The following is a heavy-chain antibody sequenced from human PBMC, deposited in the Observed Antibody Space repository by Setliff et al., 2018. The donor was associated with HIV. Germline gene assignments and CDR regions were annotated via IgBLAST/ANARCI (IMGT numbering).Heavy chain of an antibody. D-gene: IGHD3-22*01. J-gene: IGHJ3*02. Sequence: ASVKVSCKASGYTFSSYYMRWVRQAPGQGLEWMGIINPSGGSTSYAQKFQGRVTMTRDTSTSTVYMELSSLRSEDTAVYYCARVLSRGSWGSGYNDAFDIWGQGTMVTVSS. CDR3: ARVLSRGSWGSGYNDAFDI. V-gene: IGHV1-46*01. CDR1: GYTFSSYY. CDR2: INPSGGST.